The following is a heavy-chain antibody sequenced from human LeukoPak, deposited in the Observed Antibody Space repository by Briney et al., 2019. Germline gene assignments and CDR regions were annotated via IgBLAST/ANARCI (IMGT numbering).Heavy chain of an antibody. J-gene: IGHJ3*02. CDR1: GFTFSSYA. D-gene: IGHD3-9*01. CDR3: AKGLDYDILTGYGAFDI. Sequence: PGGSLRLSCAASGFTFSSYAMSWVRQAPGKGLEWVSAISGSGGSTYYADSVKGRFTISRDNSKNTLYLQMNSLRAEDTAVYYCAKGLDYDILTGYGAFDIWGQGTMVTVSS. CDR2: ISGSGGST. V-gene: IGHV3-23*01.